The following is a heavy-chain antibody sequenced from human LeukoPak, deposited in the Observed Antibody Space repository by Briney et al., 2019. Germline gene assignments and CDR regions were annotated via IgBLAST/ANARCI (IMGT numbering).Heavy chain of an antibody. J-gene: IGHJ6*02. V-gene: IGHV4-39*01. Sequence: SETLSLTCTVSGGSISSSSYYWGWIRQPPGKGLEWIGSIYYSGSTYYNPSLKSRVTISVDTSKNQFSLKLSSVTAADTAVYYCARRGCSGGSCYWAGLTGFYYYGMDVWGQGTTVTVSS. D-gene: IGHD2-15*01. CDR1: GGSISSSSYY. CDR2: IYYSGST. CDR3: ARRGCSGGSCYWAGLTGFYYYGMDV.